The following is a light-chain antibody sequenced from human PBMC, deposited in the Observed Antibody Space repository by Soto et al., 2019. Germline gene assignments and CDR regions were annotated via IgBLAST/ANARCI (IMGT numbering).Light chain of an antibody. CDR3: QELKSYPLT. CDR1: QGISSY. CDR2: GAS. V-gene: IGKV1-9*01. J-gene: IGKJ4*01. Sequence: DIQLTQSPSFLSASVGDRVTITCRASQGISSYLAWYQQKPGKAPKLLIYGASTLQSGVPSRFSGSGSGTEITLTISRLQPEDFATYYCQELKSYPLTFGGGTKVAIK.